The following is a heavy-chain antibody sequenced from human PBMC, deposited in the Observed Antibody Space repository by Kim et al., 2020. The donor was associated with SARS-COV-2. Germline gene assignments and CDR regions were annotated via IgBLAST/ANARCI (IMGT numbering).Heavy chain of an antibody. Sequence: DAVKCRFTSSRDNSQNTLYLQMNSLRAEDTAVYYCAKGMRYNWNRDAFDIWGQGTMVTVSS. D-gene: IGHD1-20*01. CDR3: AKGMRYNWNRDAFDI. V-gene: IGHV3-23*01. J-gene: IGHJ3*02.